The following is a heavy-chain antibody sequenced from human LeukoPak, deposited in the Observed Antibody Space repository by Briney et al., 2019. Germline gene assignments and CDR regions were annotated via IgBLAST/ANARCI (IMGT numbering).Heavy chain of an antibody. CDR1: GGSISSYY. CDR3: ANTIAVAGIDAFDI. J-gene: IGHJ3*02. CDR2: IYYSGST. Sequence: KPSETLSLTCTVSGGSISSYYWSWIRQPPRKGLEWIGYIYYSGSTNYNPSLKTRVTISVDTSKNQFSLKLSSVTAADTAVYYCANTIAVAGIDAFDIWGQGTMVTVSS. V-gene: IGHV4-59*01. D-gene: IGHD6-19*01.